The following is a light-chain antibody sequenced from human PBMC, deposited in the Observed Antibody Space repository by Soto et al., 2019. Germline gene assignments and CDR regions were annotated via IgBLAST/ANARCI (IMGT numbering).Light chain of an antibody. CDR1: SSNIGAGFH. Sequence: QSVLTQPPSVSGAPGQRVTISCTGNSSNIGAGFHVHWYQQLPGTAPELLMYDNSNRPSGVPDRFTGSKSGTSASLAITWLQAEDGTDYYSQYYDSRLRAVVFGGGTKLTV. CDR2: DNS. CDR3: QYYDSRLRAVV. J-gene: IGLJ2*01. V-gene: IGLV1-40*01.